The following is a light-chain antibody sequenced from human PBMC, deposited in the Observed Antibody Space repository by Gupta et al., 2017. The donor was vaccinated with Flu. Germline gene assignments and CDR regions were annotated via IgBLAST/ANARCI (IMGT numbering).Light chain of an antibody. CDR1: SSNIGAGYN. V-gene: IGLV1-40*01. CDR2: AND. CDR3: QSYDNSLSGSKV. Sequence: TISCTGGSSNIGAGYNVHWYQQLPGTVPKLLIYANDNRPSGVPDRFSGSRSGTSASLTITGLQAEDEADYYCQSYDNSLSGSKVFGGGTKVTVL. J-gene: IGLJ3*02.